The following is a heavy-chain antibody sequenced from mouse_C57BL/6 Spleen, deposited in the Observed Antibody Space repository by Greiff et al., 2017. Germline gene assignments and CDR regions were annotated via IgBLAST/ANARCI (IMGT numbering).Heavy chain of an antibody. V-gene: IGHV5-9-1*02. CDR2: ISSGGDYI. D-gene: IGHD1-1*01. Sequence: DVMLVESGEGLVKPGGSLKLSCAASGFTFSSYAMSWVRQTPEKRLEWVAYISSGGDYIYYADTVKGRFTISRDNARNTLYLQMSSLKSEDTAMYYCTRDSSGDYYAMDYWGQGTSVTVSS. CDR1: GFTFSSYA. J-gene: IGHJ4*01. CDR3: TRDSSGDYYAMDY.